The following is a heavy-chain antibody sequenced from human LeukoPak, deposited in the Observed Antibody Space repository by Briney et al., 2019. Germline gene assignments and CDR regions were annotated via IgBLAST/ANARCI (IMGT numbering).Heavy chain of an antibody. V-gene: IGHV3-30*18. D-gene: IGHD6-13*01. CDR3: AKGGGGYSSSWGANQIDY. CDR1: GFTFSSYW. J-gene: IGHJ4*02. Sequence: GGSLRLSCAASGFTFSSYWMSWVRQAPGKGLEWVAVISYDGSNKYYADSVKGRFTISRDNSKNTLYLQMNSLRAEDTAVYYCAKGGGGYSSSWGANQIDYWGQGTLVTVSS. CDR2: ISYDGSNK.